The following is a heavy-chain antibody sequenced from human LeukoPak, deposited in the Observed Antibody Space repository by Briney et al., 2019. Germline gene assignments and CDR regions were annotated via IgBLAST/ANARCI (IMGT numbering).Heavy chain of an antibody. CDR1: GYRFTNSW. J-gene: IGHJ4*02. CDR3: ARHVHFDY. CDR2: IYPGDSDT. V-gene: IGHV5-51*01. Sequence: GGSLKISCKGSGYRFTNSWIGWVRQMPGKGLEWMGIIYPGDSDTGYSPSFQGQVIISADKSISTTYLQWSSLKASDTAMYYCARHVHFDYWGQGTLVTVSS.